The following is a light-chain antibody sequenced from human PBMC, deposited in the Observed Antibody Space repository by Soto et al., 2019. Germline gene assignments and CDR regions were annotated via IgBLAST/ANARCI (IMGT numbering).Light chain of an antibody. CDR1: QSIGTW. CDR3: QQYSDSSGA. V-gene: IGKV1-5*01. Sequence: DIQVTQSPSTLSASVGDRVTITCGASQSIGTWLAWYQQKPGKAPKLLIFDASNLESGVPSRFSGSGSGTDFTLTISGLQPDDFATYYCQQYSDSSGAFGQGTRVEIK. CDR2: DAS. J-gene: IGKJ1*01.